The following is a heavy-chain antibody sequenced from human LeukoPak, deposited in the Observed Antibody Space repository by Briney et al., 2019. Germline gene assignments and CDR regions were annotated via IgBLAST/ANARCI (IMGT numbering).Heavy chain of an antibody. CDR3: ARDGSSWGNWFDL. Sequence: GGSLRLSCAASGFTFSSYWIHWVRQAPGTGLVWVSRINSDGSSTSYADSVKGRFTISRDNAKNTLYLQMNSLRVEDTAVYYCARDGSSWGNWFDLWGQGTLVSVSS. CDR1: GFTFSSYW. V-gene: IGHV3-74*01. J-gene: IGHJ5*02. CDR2: INSDGSST. D-gene: IGHD6-13*01.